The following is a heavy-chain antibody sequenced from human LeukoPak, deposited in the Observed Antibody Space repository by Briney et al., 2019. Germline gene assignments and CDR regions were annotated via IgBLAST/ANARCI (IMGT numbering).Heavy chain of an antibody. D-gene: IGHD3-22*01. CDR2: IYTSGST. J-gene: IGHJ3*02. V-gene: IGHV4-4*07. Sequence: RPSETLSLTCTVSGGSISSYYWSWIRQPAGKGLEWIGRIYTSGSTNYNPSLKSRVTISVDKSKNQFSLKLNSVTAADTAVYYCARGTPYYYDSGDIWGQGTMVTVSS. CDR1: GGSISSYY. CDR3: ARGTPYYYDSGDI.